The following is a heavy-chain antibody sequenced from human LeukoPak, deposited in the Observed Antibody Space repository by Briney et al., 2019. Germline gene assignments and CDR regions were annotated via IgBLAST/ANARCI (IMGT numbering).Heavy chain of an antibody. J-gene: IGHJ4*02. D-gene: IGHD3-10*01. V-gene: IGHV3-23*01. CDR1: GFTFSSYA. CDR3: ATYGSGSYYRKAFDY. CDR2: ITISGATT. Sequence: GGSLRLSCAASGFTFSSYAMSWVRQAPGKGLGWVSSITISGATTYYADSVKGRLTISRDNSKTTLYLQMNSLRAEDTAVYYCATYGSGSYYRKAFDYWGQGTLVTVSS.